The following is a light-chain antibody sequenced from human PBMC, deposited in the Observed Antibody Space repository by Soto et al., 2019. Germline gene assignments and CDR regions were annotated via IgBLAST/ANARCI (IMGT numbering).Light chain of an antibody. CDR2: RND. CDR3: AAWDDSLKGVV. Sequence: QSVLTQPPSASGTPGQRVTISCSGSSSNIETNYVYWYQQLPGTAPRLLIYRNDRRPSGVPDRFSGSKSGASASLAISGLRSEDEADYHCAAWDDSLKGVVFGGGTKVTVL. CDR1: SSNIETNY. J-gene: IGLJ2*01. V-gene: IGLV1-47*01.